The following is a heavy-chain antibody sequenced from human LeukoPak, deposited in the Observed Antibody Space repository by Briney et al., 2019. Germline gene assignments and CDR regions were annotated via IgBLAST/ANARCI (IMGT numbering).Heavy chain of an antibody. CDR3: ARDKEVAVATNWFDP. D-gene: IGHD6-19*01. CDR2: ISYDGSNK. J-gene: IGHJ5*02. V-gene: IGHV3-30*04. Sequence: GGSLRLSCAASGFTFSSYAMHWVRQAPGKGLEWVAVISYDGSNKYYADSVKGRFTISRDNSKNTLYLQMNSLRAEDTAVYYCARDKEVAVATNWFDPWGQGTLVTVSS. CDR1: GFTFSSYA.